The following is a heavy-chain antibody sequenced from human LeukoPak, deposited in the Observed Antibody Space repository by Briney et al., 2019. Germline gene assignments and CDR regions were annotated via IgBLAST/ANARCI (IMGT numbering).Heavy chain of an antibody. D-gene: IGHD6-19*01. CDR2: IDPNSGGT. CDR3: ASGSSLDGSSGWPTHYY. J-gene: IGHJ4*02. V-gene: IGHV1-2*02. CDR1: GYTFTGCY. Sequence: ASVKVSCKASGYTFTGCYMHWVRQAPGQGLASKGWIDPNSGGTHYAQKFQGRVTMTRDTSISTAYMELSSLRSDDTALYYCASGSSLDGSSGWPTHYYWGQGALVTVSS.